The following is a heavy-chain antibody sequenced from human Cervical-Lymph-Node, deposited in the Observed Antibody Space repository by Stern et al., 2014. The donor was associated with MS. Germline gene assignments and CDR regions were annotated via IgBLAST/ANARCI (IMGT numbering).Heavy chain of an antibody. V-gene: IGHV1-46*01. CDR2: INPSDGIT. D-gene: IGHD4-11*01. Sequence: QVHLVESGAEVKKPGASVKVSCKAFRYTYTSYNIHWVRQAPGQGLEWMGIINPSDGITNYTQKFQGRVTMTRDTSTGTVYMELSSLRSDDTAVYYCAISNSDDYWGQGTLVTVSS. J-gene: IGHJ4*02. CDR3: AISNSDDY. CDR1: RYTYTSYN.